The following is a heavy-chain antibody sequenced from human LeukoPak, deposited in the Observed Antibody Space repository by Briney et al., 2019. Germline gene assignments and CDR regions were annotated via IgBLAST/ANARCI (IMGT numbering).Heavy chain of an antibody. J-gene: IGHJ6*02. CDR2: ISYDGSNK. CDR3: AKIQSGYSSGWVYYYYGMDV. V-gene: IGHV3-30*18. Sequence: PGGSLRLSCAASGFTFSSYGMHWVRQAPGKGLEWVAVISYDGSNKYYADSVKGRFTISRDNSKNTLYLQMNSLRAEDTAVYYCAKIQSGYSSGWVYYYYGMDVWGQGTTVTVSS. D-gene: IGHD6-19*01. CDR1: GFTFSSYG.